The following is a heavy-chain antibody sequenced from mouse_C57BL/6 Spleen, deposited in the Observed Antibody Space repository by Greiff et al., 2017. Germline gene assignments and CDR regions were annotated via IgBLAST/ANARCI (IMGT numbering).Heavy chain of an antibody. Sequence: VQLQQPGAELVMPGASVKLSCKASGYTFTSYWMHWVKQRPGQGLEWIGEIDPSDSYTNYNQKFKGKSTLTVDKSSSTAYMQLSSLTSEDSAVYYCARGDLGRGFDYWGQGTTLTVAS. CDR1: GYTFTSYW. J-gene: IGHJ2*01. D-gene: IGHD4-1*01. CDR2: IDPSDSYT. V-gene: IGHV1-69*01. CDR3: ARGDLGRGFDY.